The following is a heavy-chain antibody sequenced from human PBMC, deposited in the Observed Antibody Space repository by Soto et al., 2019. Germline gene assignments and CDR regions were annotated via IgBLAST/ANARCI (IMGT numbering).Heavy chain of an antibody. CDR1: GFTFRRDG. CDR2: ITDNGGST. V-gene: IGHV3-23*01. J-gene: IGHJ4*02. CDR3: AKERATTTAFDY. D-gene: IGHD4-17*01. Sequence: EVQLLESGGGLVQAGGSLRLSCAASGFTFRRDGMSWVRQAPGKGLEWVSLITDNGGSTYYADSVTGRFTISRDNTKNTLFLQMNSLRAEDTAVYYCAKERATTTAFDYWGQGALVTVSS.